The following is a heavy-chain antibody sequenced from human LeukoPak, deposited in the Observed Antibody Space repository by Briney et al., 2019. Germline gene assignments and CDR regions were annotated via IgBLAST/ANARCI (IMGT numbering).Heavy chain of an antibody. CDR1: GYTFTELA. Sequence: GASVKVSCKVSGYTFTELAMHWVRQAPGKGLEWMGSFDPEDGERIYAQKLQGRLIMTEDTSTDTAYLELSSPRSDDTAVYYCAPRNVYKGYFDNWGQGTLVTVSS. D-gene: IGHD5-24*01. CDR3: APRNVYKGYFDN. CDR2: FDPEDGER. J-gene: IGHJ4*02. V-gene: IGHV1-24*01.